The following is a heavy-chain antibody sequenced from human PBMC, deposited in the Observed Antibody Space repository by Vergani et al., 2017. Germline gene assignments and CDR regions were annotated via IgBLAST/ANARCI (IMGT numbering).Heavy chain of an antibody. D-gene: IGHD5-12*01. CDR2: FSSSGSTI. CDR1: GFTFSSYE. CDR3: AKVPYGGYVLGY. J-gene: IGHJ4*02. Sequence: EVQLVESGGGLVQPGGSLRLSCAASGFTFSSYEMNWVRQAPGKGLEWVSYFSSSGSTIYYADSVKGRFTISRDNAKNLLYLQMNSLRAEDTAVYYCAKVPYGGYVLGYWGQGTLVTVSS. V-gene: IGHV3-48*03.